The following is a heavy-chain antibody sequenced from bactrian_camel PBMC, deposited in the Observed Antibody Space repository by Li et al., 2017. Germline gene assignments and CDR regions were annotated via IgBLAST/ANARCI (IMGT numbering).Heavy chain of an antibody. CDR1: VAQFRYNR. V-gene: IGHV3S54*01. D-gene: IGHD2*01. J-gene: IGHJ4*01. CDR2: IYPEVHGT. Sequence: HVQLVESGGGSVRAGEPLRLSCVVPVAQFRYNRIGWFRQAPGKGREGVAAIYPEVHGTHYADNVKGRFTISHDYNANTVFLQMNQLQPADTAMYYCAAGERLDWTDWDGYSDHGQGTQVTVS.